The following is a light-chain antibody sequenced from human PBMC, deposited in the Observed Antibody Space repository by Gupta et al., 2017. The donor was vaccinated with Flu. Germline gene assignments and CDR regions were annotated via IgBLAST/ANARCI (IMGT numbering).Light chain of an antibody. CDR1: SSNIGSNA. Sequence: QSVLTQPPSASGTTGKWVTISCSGSSSNIGSNAVNWYQQLPGAAPKLLIYKDDQRRSGVPDRFSGSKSGNSASLGISGLQSEDEAVYYCAAWDGRFNGRGIFGGGTKLTVL. V-gene: IGLV1-44*01. CDR3: AAWDGRFNGRGI. J-gene: IGLJ2*01. CDR2: KDD.